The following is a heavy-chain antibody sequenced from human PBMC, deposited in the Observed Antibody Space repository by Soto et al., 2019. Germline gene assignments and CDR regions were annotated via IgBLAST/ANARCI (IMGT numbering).Heavy chain of an antibody. V-gene: IGHV3-30-3*01. D-gene: IGHD1-26*01. CDR3: ASRESGSYSSPTGL. CDR1: GFTFSIHD. CDR2: ISYDGSNK. J-gene: IGHJ4*02. Sequence: QVQLVESGGGVVQPGRSLRLSSAASGFTFSIHDMHWVRQAPGKGLEWVAVISYDGSNKYYADSVKGRFTISRDNSKNTLYLQMDSLRGEDTDVYYCASRESGSYSSPTGLWGQGTLVTVSS.